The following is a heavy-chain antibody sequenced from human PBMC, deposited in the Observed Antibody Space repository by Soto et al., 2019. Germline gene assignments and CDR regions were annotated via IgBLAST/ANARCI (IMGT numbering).Heavy chain of an antibody. D-gene: IGHD3-10*01. Sequence: QVHIVQSGVEVKKPGASVKVSCKASGYSFSTYGISWVRQAPGQGLEWMGGISGLNGNTNYAQNLQGRVTMTTDTSTSTAYMELRSLGFDDTAMYYCARDLFGEDGAGYFDYWGQGTLVTVSS. CDR3: ARDLFGEDGAGYFDY. CDR1: GYSFSTYG. CDR2: ISGLNGNT. J-gene: IGHJ4*02. V-gene: IGHV1-18*01.